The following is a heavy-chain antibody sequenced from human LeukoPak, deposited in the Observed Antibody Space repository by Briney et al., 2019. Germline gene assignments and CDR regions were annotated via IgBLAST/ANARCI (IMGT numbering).Heavy chain of an antibody. V-gene: IGHV3-48*01. CDR2: ISTSTTTI. CDR1: GFTFSSYS. J-gene: IGHJ6*03. D-gene: IGHD2-15*01. CDR3: AKVRLGYCSGGSCSRGGTPMDV. Sequence: GGSLRLSCEASGFTFSSYSMNWVRQAPGKGLEWISYISTSTTTIYYANSVKGRFTISRDNAKKSLYLQMNSLRAEDTAVYYCAKVRLGYCSGGSCSRGGTPMDVWGKGTTVTISS.